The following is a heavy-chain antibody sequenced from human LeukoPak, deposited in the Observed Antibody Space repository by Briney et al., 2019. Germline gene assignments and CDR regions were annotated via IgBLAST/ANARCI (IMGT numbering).Heavy chain of an antibody. D-gene: IGHD2-2*02. CDR2: ISGSSGST. V-gene: IGHV3-23*01. Sequence: GGSLRLSCAASGFTFSTYAMSWVRQAPGKGLEWVSSISGSSGSTYYADSVKGRFTISRDNSENTLYLQMNSLRDEDTAVYHCAKLLWCSSSSCYRAYGMDVWGKGTTVTASS. CDR1: GFTFSTYA. J-gene: IGHJ6*04. CDR3: AKLLWCSSSSCYRAYGMDV.